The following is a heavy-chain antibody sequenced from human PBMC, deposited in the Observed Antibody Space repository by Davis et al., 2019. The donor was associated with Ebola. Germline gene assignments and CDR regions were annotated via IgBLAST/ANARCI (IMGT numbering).Heavy chain of an antibody. Sequence: GGSLRLSCAASGFTFSAFYMTWIRQAPGRGLEWVSYISRSGSTIYYADSVKRRITISRDNAKNSLYLQMDSLRVEETALYYCVRRLRGDDGFDFWGQGTVVTVTS. CDR1: GFTFSAFY. CDR3: VRRLRGDDGFDF. CDR2: ISRSGSTI. J-gene: IGHJ3*01. V-gene: IGHV3-11*01. D-gene: IGHD3-16*01.